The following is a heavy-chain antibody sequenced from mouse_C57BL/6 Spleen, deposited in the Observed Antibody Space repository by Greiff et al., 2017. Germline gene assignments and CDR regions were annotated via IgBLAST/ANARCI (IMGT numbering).Heavy chain of an antibody. CDR1: GFTFSSYA. CDR3: ARDEYYGSYAMDY. J-gene: IGHJ4*01. Sequence: EVKLMESGGGLVKPGGSLKLSCAASGFTFSSYAMSWVRQTPEKRLEWVATISGGGSYTYYPDNVKGRFTLSRDNAKNNLYLQMSHLKSEDTAMYYCARDEYYGSYAMDYWGQGTSVTVSS. CDR2: ISGGGSYT. D-gene: IGHD1-1*01. V-gene: IGHV5-4*01.